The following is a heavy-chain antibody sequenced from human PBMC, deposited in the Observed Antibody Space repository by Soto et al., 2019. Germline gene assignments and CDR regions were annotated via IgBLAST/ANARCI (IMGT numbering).Heavy chain of an antibody. V-gene: IGHV3-23*01. D-gene: IGHD6-19*01. Sequence: PGGSLRLSCAASGFAFSSYAMSWVRQAPGKGLEWVSAISGSGGSTYYADSVKGRFTIYRDNSKNTLYLQMNSLRAEDTAVYYCAKNLAGTKTIDYWGQGTLVTVSS. CDR3: AKNLAGTKTIDY. J-gene: IGHJ4*02. CDR2: ISGSGGST. CDR1: GFAFSSYA.